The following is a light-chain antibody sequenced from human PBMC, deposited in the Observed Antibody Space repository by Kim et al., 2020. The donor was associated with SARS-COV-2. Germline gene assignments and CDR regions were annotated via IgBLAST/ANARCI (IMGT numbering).Light chain of an antibody. Sequence: IVLTQSPATLSLSPGDRAVLSCRARQSLSGYLAWYQQRRGQAPRLLIYDVSTRAAGVPARFSGSGSETDFTLTISSLEPEDFAVYYCQHRSNWHTFGQGTKLEI. CDR1: QSLSGY. V-gene: IGKV3-11*01. CDR3: QHRSNWHT. J-gene: IGKJ2*01. CDR2: DVS.